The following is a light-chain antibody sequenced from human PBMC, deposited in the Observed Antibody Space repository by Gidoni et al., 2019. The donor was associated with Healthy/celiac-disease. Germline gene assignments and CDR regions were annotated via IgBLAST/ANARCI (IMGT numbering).Light chain of an antibody. CDR2: GAS. J-gene: IGKJ4*01. CDR1: VSSSY. CDR3: QQYGSSPLT. V-gene: IGKV3-20*01. Sequence: VSSSYLAWYQQKPGQAPRLLIYGASSRATGIPDRFSGSGSGTDFTLTISRLEPEDFAVYYCQQYGSSPLTFGGGTKVEIK.